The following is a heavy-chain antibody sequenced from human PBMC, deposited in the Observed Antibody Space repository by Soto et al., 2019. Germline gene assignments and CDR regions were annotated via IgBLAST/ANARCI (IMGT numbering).Heavy chain of an antibody. Sequence: GGSLRLSCAASGFTFSSYGMHWARQAPGKGLEWVAVISYDGSNKYYADSVKGRFTISRDNSKNTLYLQMNSLRAEDTAVYYSAKESHTWREAFDIWGQGTMVTVSS. J-gene: IGHJ3*02. D-gene: IGHD3-16*01. CDR1: GFTFSSYG. V-gene: IGHV3-30*18. CDR3: AKESHTWREAFDI. CDR2: ISYDGSNK.